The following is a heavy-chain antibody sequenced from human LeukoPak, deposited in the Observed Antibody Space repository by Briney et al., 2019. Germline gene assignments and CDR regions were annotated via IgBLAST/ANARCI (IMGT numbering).Heavy chain of an antibody. CDR3: VRGMGVSMLYYFDY. CDR2: IYSDGST. Sequence: GGSLRLSCAASGLSVSSNHMSWVRQAPGKGLEWVSVIYSDGSTYYADSVKGRFTISRDNSKNTLYLQMNSLRVEDTAVYYCVRGMGVSMLYYFDYWGQGTLVTVSS. V-gene: IGHV3-66*02. D-gene: IGHD3-10*01. CDR1: GLSVSSNH. J-gene: IGHJ4*02.